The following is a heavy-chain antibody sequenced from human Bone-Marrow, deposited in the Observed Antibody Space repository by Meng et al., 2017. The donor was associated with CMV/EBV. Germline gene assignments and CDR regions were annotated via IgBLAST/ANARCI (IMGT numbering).Heavy chain of an antibody. Sequence: DSLSSGNYYWSWIRQQPGKGLEWIGYIFYTGSTYYNPSLKSRLTISVDTSKNQFSLNLSSVTAADSAVYYCARAVVLVATEGYFDYWGQGSLVTVSS. J-gene: IGHJ4*02. V-gene: IGHV4-31*02. CDR2: IFYTGST. D-gene: IGHD2-15*01. CDR1: DSLSSGNYY. CDR3: ARAVVLVATEGYFDY.